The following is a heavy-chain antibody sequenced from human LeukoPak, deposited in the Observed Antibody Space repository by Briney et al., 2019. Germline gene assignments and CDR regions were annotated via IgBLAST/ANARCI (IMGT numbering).Heavy chain of an antibody. V-gene: IGHV1-2*02. J-gene: IGHJ4*02. CDR2: INPNSGGT. D-gene: IGHD3-16*02. CDR1: GYTFTVYY. CDR3: ARGYDYVWGSYRLDY. Sequence: ASVKVSCKASGYTFTVYYMHWVRQAPGQGLEWMGWINPNSGGTNYAQKLQGRVTITTDTSTSTAYMELRSLRSDDTAVYYCARGYDYVWGSYRLDYWGQGTLVTVSS.